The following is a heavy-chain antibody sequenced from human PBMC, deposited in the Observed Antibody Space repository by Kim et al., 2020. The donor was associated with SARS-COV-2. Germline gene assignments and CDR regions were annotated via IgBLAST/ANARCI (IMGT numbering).Heavy chain of an antibody. J-gene: IGHJ4*02. D-gene: IGHD2-21*02. CDR3: ANGRDPDY. CDR1: GFTFSSFW. Sequence: GGSLRLSCAASGFTFSSFWMTWVRQAPGKGLEWVASIKEDGSEKNYVDSVKGRFTISRDNAKNSLYLQMNALRAEDTARYYCANGRDPDYWGQGTLVIVSS. CDR2: IKEDGSEK. V-gene: IGHV3-7*01.